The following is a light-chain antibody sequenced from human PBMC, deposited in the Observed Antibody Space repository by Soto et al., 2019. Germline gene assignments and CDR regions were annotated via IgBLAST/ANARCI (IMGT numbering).Light chain of an antibody. CDR1: NSNIGNNY. V-gene: IGLV1-51*01. Sequence: QSVLTQPPSVSAAPGQKVTISCSGSNSNIGNNYVSWYQQFPGTAPKLLIYDNDKRPSGIPDRFSGSKSGTSATLGITGLQTGDEADYYCEAWDSSLSVVFGGGTKVTVL. CDR2: DND. CDR3: EAWDSSLSVV. J-gene: IGLJ2*01.